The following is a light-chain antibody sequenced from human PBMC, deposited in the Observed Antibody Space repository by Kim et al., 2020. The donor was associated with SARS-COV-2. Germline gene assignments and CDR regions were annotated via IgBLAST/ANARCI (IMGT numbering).Light chain of an antibody. CDR3: NSRDSSGNHLDV. CDR2: GKN. Sequence: QDPAVSVALGQTVRITCQGDSLRSYYASWYQQKPGQAPVLVIYGKNNRPSGIPDRFSGSSSGNTASLTITGAQAEDEADYYCNSRDSSGNHLDVF. V-gene: IGLV3-19*01. J-gene: IGLJ1*01. CDR1: SLRSYY.